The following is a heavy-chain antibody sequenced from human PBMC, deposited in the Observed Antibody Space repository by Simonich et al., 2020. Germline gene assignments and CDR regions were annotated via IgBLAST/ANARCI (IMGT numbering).Heavy chain of an antibody. Sequence: QVQLVESGGGVVQPGRSLRLSCAASGFPFSSYGMHWVRQATGKGLGWVAVIGYDGSNKYYADSVKGRFTISRDNSKNTLYLQMNSLRAEDTAVYYCARAGSPLGVGNDAFDIWGQGTMVTVSS. CDR1: GFPFSSYG. J-gene: IGHJ3*02. D-gene: IGHD2-21*01. CDR3: ARAGSPLGVGNDAFDI. V-gene: IGHV3-33*01. CDR2: IGYDGSNK.